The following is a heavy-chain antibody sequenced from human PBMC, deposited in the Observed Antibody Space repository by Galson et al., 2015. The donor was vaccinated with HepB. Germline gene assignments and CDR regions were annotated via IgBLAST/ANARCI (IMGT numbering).Heavy chain of an antibody. D-gene: IGHD3-16*02. CDR1: GFTFSSYG. Sequence: SLRLSCAASGFTFSSYGMHWVRQAPGKGLEWVAVISYDGSNKYYADSVKGRFTISRDNSKNTLYLQMNSLRAEDTAVYCCAKDLVGDYVWGSYRFYYGMDAWGQGTTVTVSS. V-gene: IGHV3-30*18. CDR2: ISYDGSNK. J-gene: IGHJ6*02. CDR3: AKDLVGDYVWGSYRFYYGMDA.